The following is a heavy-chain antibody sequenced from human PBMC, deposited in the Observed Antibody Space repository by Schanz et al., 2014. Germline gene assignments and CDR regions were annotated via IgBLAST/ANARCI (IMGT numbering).Heavy chain of an antibody. Sequence: QVQLMDSGGGLVKPGGSLRLSCTASGFPFSDYFMAWIRQPPGRGLEWVSYIGNGGVTIYYADSVKGRFTISRDNSKNSLYLQMNSLRAEDTAVYYCAKAADWPVTRFDPWGQGTLVTVSS. V-gene: IGHV3-11*01. J-gene: IGHJ5*02. CDR3: AKAADWPVTRFDP. CDR1: GFPFSDYF. D-gene: IGHD3-9*01. CDR2: IGNGGVTI.